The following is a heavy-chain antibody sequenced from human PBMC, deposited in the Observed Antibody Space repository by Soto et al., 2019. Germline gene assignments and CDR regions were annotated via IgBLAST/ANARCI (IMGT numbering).Heavy chain of an antibody. CDR1: GGSFSGYY. CDR2: INHSGST. Sequence: TLSLTCAVYGGSFSGYYWIWIRQPPGKGLEWIGEINHSGSTNYNPSLKSRVTISVDTSKNQFSLKLSSVTAADTAVYYCARSDTAMVIWYWGQGTLVTVSS. D-gene: IGHD5-18*01. CDR3: ARSDTAMVIWY. J-gene: IGHJ4*02. V-gene: IGHV4-34*01.